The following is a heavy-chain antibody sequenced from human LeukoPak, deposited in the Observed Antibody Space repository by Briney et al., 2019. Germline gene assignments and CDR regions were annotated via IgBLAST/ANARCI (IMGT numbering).Heavy chain of an antibody. CDR1: GFTFSSYW. V-gene: IGHV3-7*01. CDR2: IKQDGSEK. D-gene: IGHD6-19*01. Sequence: GGSLRLSCAASGFTFSSYWMSWVRQAPGKGLEWVANIKQDGSEKYYVDSVKGRFTISRDNAKNSLYLQMNSLRAEDTAVYYCARGRRSYTRTYSSGWSDPPPFDYWGQGTLVTVSS. CDR3: ARGRRSYTRTYSSGWSDPPPFDY. J-gene: IGHJ4*02.